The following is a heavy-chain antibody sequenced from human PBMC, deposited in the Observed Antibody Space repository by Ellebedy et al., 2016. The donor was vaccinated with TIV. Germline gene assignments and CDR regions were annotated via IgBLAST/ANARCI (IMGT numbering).Heavy chain of an antibody. CDR2: LNYSGSS. J-gene: IGHJ4*02. CDR3: ARGRNRGLYFDF. CDR1: GGSINSAGYY. V-gene: IGHV4-31*03. Sequence: SETLSLXXTVSGGSINSAGYYWTSIPQPPGKGLDWIGYLNYSGSSDYPPSLKSRATISLDTSQNQFSLRLTSVTAADTAVYYCARGRNRGLYFDFWGQGSRVTGSP. D-gene: IGHD2-21*01.